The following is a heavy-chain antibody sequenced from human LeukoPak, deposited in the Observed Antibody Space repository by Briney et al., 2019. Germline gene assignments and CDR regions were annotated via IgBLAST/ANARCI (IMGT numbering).Heavy chain of an antibody. J-gene: IGHJ4*02. CDR2: IYSSGST. D-gene: IGHD6-19*01. CDR3: ARQIAVAGKAGLDY. Sequence: SETLSLTCTVSGGSISSYYWSWIRQPAGKGLEWIGRIYSSGSTNYNPSLKSRVTMSIDTSKNQFSLRLSSVTAADTAVYYCARQIAVAGKAGLDYWGQGTPVTVSS. CDR1: GGSISSYY. V-gene: IGHV4-4*07.